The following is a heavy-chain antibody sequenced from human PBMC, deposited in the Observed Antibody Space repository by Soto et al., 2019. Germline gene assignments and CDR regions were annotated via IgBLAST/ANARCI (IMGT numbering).Heavy chain of an antibody. CDR2: IYYSGST. Sequence: QVQLQESGPGLVKPSQTLSLTCTVSGGSISSGGYYWSWIRQHPGKGLEWIGYIYYSGSTYYNPSLKSRVTISVDTSKNQFSLKLSAVTAADTAVYYCAGDLGRGEGGPRGGFDPWGQGTLVTVSS. V-gene: IGHV4-31*03. CDR3: AGDLGRGEGGPRGGFDP. CDR1: GGSISSGGYY. J-gene: IGHJ5*02. D-gene: IGHD7-27*01.